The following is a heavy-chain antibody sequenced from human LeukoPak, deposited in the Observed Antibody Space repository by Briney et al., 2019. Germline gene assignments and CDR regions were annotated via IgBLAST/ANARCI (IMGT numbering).Heavy chain of an antibody. CDR1: GYTFTSYD. V-gene: IGHV1-8*01. CDR3: ARGSITSGYYYYGMDV. CDR2: MNPNSGNT. D-gene: IGHD2-2*01. Sequence: ASVKVSCKASGYTFTSYDINWVRQATGQGLEWMGWMNPNSGNTGYAQKFQGRVTMTRNTSISTAYMELSSLRSEDTAVYYCARGSITSGYYYYGMDVWGQGTTVTVSS. J-gene: IGHJ6*02.